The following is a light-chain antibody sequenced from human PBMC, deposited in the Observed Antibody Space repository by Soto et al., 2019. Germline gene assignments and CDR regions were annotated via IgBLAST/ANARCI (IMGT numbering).Light chain of an antibody. CDR1: QSVSSN. J-gene: IGKJ1*01. V-gene: IGKV3-20*01. CDR2: GAS. CDR3: QQYGISPSWT. Sequence: EIVMTQSPATLSVSPGERATLSCRASQSVSSNLAWYQQKPGQAPRLLIYGASTRATRIPVRFSGSGSGTDFTLTISRLEPEDFAVYYCQQYGISPSWTFGQGTKVDIK.